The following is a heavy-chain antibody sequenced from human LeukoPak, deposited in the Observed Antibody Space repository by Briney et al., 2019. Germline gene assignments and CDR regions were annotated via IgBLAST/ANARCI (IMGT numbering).Heavy chain of an antibody. J-gene: IGHJ4*02. CDR3: VKDNPLDY. Sequence: GGSLRLSCRVSGFTVSSNSMSWVRQAPGKGLEWVSFIYSDSTHYSDSVKGRFTISRDNSKNTLYLHINSLRVEDTAVYYCVKDNPLDYWGQGTLVIVSS. CDR1: GFTVSSNS. D-gene: IGHD1-14*01. CDR2: IYSDST. V-gene: IGHV3-66*03.